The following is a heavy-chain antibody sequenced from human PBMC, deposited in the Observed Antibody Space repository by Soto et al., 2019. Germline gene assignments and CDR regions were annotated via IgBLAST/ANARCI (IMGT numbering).Heavy chain of an antibody. CDR1: GFIFSSHW. D-gene: IGHD1-1*01. V-gene: IGHV3-74*01. J-gene: IGHJ4*02. Sequence: EVQLVESGGGLVQPGGSLRLSCAASGFIFSSHWMHWVRQAPGKWLVGVSHIGPDGSNIWEADSVQGRFTISRDNARNRLYLQMNSLRDEDTAIYYCVRDNNWSLDYWGQGILVTVSS. CDR2: IGPDGSNI. CDR3: VRDNNWSLDY.